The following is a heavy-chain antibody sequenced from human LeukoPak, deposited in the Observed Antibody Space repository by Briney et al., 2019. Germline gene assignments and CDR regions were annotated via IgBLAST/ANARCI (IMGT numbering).Heavy chain of an antibody. J-gene: IGHJ6*03. V-gene: IGHV4-61*09. Sequence: SQTRSLTCTVSGGSISSGSYYWSWIRQPAGKGLEWIGHIYTSGSTNYNPSLKRRVTISVDTSKNQFSLKLSSVTAADTAVYYCARGGLYDYVWGSYRPAVYYYMDVWGKGTTVTVSS. D-gene: IGHD3-16*02. CDR1: GGSISSGSYY. CDR2: IYTSGST. CDR3: ARGGLYDYVWGSYRPAVYYYMDV.